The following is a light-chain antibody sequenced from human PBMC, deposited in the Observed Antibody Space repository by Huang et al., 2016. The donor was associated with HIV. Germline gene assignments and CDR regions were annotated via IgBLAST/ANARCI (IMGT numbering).Light chain of an antibody. J-gene: IGKJ3*01. Sequence: DIVMTQSPDSLAVSLGERATINCKSSQSVLYSSNNKNYLAWYQQKPEQPPRLLIYWASTREFWVPDRFSGSGAGTDFTLTISSLQAEDVAVYYCQQYYNTPFTFGPGTKVDIK. CDR3: QQYYNTPFT. V-gene: IGKV4-1*01. CDR2: WAS. CDR1: QSVLYSSNNKNY.